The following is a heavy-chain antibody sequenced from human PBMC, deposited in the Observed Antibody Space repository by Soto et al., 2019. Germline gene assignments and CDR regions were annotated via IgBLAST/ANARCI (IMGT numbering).Heavy chain of an antibody. V-gene: IGHV1-69*13. CDR3: ARSASSIAGRWRAFNI. J-gene: IGHJ3*02. Sequence: GVSVMVSVKASGGTFSCYAISWVRQAPGQGLEWMGGIIPIFGTANYAQKFQGRVTVTADESTSTAYMELSSLRSEDTAVYYCARSASSIAGRWRAFNIWGQGTRVT. CDR2: IIPIFGTA. D-gene: IGHD6-6*01. CDR1: GGTFSCYA.